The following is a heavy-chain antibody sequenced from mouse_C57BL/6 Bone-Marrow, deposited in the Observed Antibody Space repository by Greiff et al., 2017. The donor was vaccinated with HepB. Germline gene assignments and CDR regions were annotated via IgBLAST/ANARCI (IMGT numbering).Heavy chain of an antibody. D-gene: IGHD2-13*01. Sequence: DVKLQESGPELVKPGASVKMSCKASGYTFTDYNMHWVKQSHGKSLEWIGYINPNNGGTSYNQKFKGKATLTVNKSSSTAYMELRSLTSEDSAVYYCADYWAMDYWGQGTSVTVSS. CDR3: ADYWAMDY. J-gene: IGHJ4*01. V-gene: IGHV1-22*01. CDR1: GYTFTDYN. CDR2: INPNNGGT.